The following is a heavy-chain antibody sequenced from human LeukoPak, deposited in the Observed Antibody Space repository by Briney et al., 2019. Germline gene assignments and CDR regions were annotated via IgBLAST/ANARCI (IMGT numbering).Heavy chain of an antibody. V-gene: IGHV3-30*18. Sequence: PGGSLRLSCAASGFTFSSYGIHWVRQAPGKGLEWVAVISYDGSNKYYADSVKGRFTISRDNSKNTLYLQMNSLRAEDTAVYYCAKDFRSSSGDVWGKGTTVTISS. D-gene: IGHD6-6*01. CDR3: AKDFRSSSGDV. CDR1: GFTFSSYG. CDR2: ISYDGSNK. J-gene: IGHJ6*04.